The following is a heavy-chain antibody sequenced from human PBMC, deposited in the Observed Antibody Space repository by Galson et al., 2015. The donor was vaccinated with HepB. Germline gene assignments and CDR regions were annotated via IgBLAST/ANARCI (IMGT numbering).Heavy chain of an antibody. CDR3: AKDYVGVIPDAFDI. V-gene: IGHV3-23*01. Sequence: SLRLSCAASGFTFSSYAMSWVRQAPGKGLEWVSGINPSGSRTYHADSVRGRFTISRDNSKNTLYLQMNSLRAEDTAVYNCAKDYVGVIPDAFDIWGQGTLVTVSS. D-gene: IGHD3-16*02. J-gene: IGHJ3*02. CDR2: INPSGSRT. CDR1: GFTFSSYA.